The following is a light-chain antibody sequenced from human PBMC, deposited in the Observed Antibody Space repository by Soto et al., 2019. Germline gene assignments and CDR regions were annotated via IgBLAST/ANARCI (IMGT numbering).Light chain of an antibody. Sequence: QSVLTQPPSVSGAPGQRVTISCTGSSSNIGAGYDVHWYQQLPGTAPKLLIYGNSNRPSGVPDRFSGSKSGTSASLAITGLQAEDEADYYWQSYDSSLSGMVFGGGTKLTVL. CDR2: GNS. CDR3: QSYDSSLSGMV. CDR1: SSNIGAGYD. J-gene: IGLJ2*01. V-gene: IGLV1-40*01.